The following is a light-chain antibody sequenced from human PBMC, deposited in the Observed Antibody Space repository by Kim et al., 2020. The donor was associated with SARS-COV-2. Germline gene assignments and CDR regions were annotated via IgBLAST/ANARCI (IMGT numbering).Light chain of an antibody. CDR1: QNIKNY. Sequence: EVVLTQSPATLSLSPGERATLSCRASQNIKNYLVWYQQKPGQAPRLLIYDSSNRASGIPDRFSGSGSGTDFTLTISSLEPEDFAVYYCQQRGNWPPIFGGGTKVDIK. CDR2: DSS. J-gene: IGKJ4*01. CDR3: QQRGNWPPI. V-gene: IGKV3-11*01.